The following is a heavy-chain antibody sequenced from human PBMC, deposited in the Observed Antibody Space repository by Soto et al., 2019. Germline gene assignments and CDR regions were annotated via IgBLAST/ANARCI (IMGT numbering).Heavy chain of an antibody. CDR2: ISGSGGST. CDR1: GLTFSSYA. D-gene: IGHD1-26*01. CDR3: ATESGSYPDFDY. Sequence: GGSLRLSCAASGLTFSSYAMSWVRQAPGKGLEWVSAISGSGGSTYYADSVKGRFTISRDNSKNTLYLQMNSLRAEDTAVYYCATESGSYPDFDYWGQGTLVTVSS. V-gene: IGHV3-23*01. J-gene: IGHJ4*02.